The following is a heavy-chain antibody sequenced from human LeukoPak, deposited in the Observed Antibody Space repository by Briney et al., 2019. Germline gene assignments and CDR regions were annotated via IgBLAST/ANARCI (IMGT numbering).Heavy chain of an antibody. D-gene: IGHD3-10*01. CDR3: ARGGVDYYGSGTYYLMYYFDY. CDR2: ISGSGGST. CDR1: GFTFSSSA. V-gene: IGHV3-23*01. J-gene: IGHJ4*02. Sequence: PGGSLRLSCAASGFTFSSSAMNWVRQAPGKGLEWVSAISGSGGSTYYADSVKGRFTISRDNSKNTLYLQMNSLRAEDTAVYFCARGGVDYYGSGTYYLMYYFDYWGQGALVTVSS.